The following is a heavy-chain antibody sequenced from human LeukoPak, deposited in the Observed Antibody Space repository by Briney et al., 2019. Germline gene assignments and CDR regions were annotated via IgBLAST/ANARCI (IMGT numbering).Heavy chain of an antibody. CDR2: TSGDNVNT. V-gene: IGHV1-18*01. Sequence: AASVKVSCKASGYTFINYGIGWVRPARGQGLEWMGWTSGDNVNTYYAQKFLGRVIMTTDISTTTAYMELRSLRPDDTAVYYCVRDWEWKAARNLFDPWGQGTRVTVSS. CDR3: VRDWEWKAARNLFDP. CDR1: GYTFINYG. D-gene: IGHD6-6*01. J-gene: IGHJ5*02.